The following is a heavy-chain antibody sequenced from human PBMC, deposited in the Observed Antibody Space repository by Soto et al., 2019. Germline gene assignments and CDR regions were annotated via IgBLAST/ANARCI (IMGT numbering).Heavy chain of an antibody. J-gene: IGHJ4*02. CDR3: ARVDHRGYFAILTDY. V-gene: IGHV4-31*01. Sequence: PSETLSLTCTVSGDSLSSGGHYWSWIRQHPGKGLEWIGHIYDSVNTYYSPSLRSQVTISADMSKNQFSLNLRSVTAADTAVYYCARVDHRGYFAILTDYWGQGTLVTVSS. D-gene: IGHD3-9*01. CDR2: IYDSVNT. CDR1: GDSLSSGGHY.